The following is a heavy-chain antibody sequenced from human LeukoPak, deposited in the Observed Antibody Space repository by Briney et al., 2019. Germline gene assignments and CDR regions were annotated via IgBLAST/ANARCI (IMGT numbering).Heavy chain of an antibody. CDR2: INGNSITR. V-gene: IGHV3-48*04. D-gene: IGHD2-2*01. CDR3: ARDRSGGSCYLH. J-gene: IGHJ4*02. CDR1: GFIFSDYS. Sequence: TGGSLRLSCAASGFIFSDYSMNWVRQAPGKGLEWVSHINGNSITRYYADSVKGRFTISRDGAKNSLYLEMNSLRVEDTAVYYCARDRSGGSCYLHWGQGTLVTVSS.